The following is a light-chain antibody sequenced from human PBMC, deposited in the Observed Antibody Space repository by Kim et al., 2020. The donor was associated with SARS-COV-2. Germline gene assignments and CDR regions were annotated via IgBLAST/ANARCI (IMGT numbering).Light chain of an antibody. Sequence: GQSITIACTGTSSDVGGYNYVSWYQQHPGKVPKLMIYDVSNRPSGVSNRFSGSKSGNTAYLTISGLQAEDEADYYCSSYTSSSTVVFGGGTQLTV. CDR2: DVS. V-gene: IGLV2-14*03. CDR1: SSDVGGYNY. J-gene: IGLJ2*01. CDR3: SSYTSSSTVV.